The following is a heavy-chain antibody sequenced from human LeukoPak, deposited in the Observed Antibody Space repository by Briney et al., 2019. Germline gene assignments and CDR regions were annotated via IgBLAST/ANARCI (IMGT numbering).Heavy chain of an antibody. V-gene: IGHV3-21*01. Sequence: GGSLRLFCAASGFTFSSYSMNWVRQAPGKGLEWVSSISSSSSYIYYADSVKGRFTISRDNAKNSVYLQMNTLTAEDTAVYYCARGLCGGDCYDYWGQGTLVTVSS. CDR1: GFTFSSYS. CDR2: ISSSSSYI. CDR3: ARGLCGGDCYDY. J-gene: IGHJ4*02. D-gene: IGHD2-21*02.